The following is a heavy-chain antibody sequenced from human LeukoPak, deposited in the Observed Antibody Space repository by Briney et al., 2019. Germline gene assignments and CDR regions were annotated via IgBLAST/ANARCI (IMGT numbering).Heavy chain of an antibody. Sequence: GVSLRLSCAASGFSFSHAWMTWVRQAPGKGLEWIGRIQSETDGGTTDYAAPVKGRFTISRDDSKNMLYLQMNSLKNEDTAVYYCTTSPQWLENWGQGTLVT. J-gene: IGHJ4*02. V-gene: IGHV3-15*01. CDR3: TTSPQWLEN. CDR1: GFSFSHAW. D-gene: IGHD6-19*01. CDR2: IQSETDGGTT.